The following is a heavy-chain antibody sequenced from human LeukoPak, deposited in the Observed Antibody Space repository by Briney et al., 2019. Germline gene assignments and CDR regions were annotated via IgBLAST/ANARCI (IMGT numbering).Heavy chain of an antibody. CDR3: ARDFESTYYYYYMDV. CDR1: RGTFSSYT. V-gene: IGHV1-69*04. J-gene: IGHJ6*03. CDR2: IIPILGIA. D-gene: IGHD2-2*01. Sequence: SVKVSCKASRGTFSSYTISWVRQAPGQGLEWMGRIIPILGIANYAQKFQGRVTITADKSTSTAYMELSSLRSEDTAVYYCARDFESTYYYYYMDVWGKGTTVTVP.